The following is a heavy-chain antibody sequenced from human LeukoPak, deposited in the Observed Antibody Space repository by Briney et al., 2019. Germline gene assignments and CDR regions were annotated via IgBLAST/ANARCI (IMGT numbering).Heavy chain of an antibody. CDR3: ARGHIVATITLDY. CDR2: INPNSGGT. J-gene: IGHJ4*02. Sequence: ASVKVSCKASGYTFTGYYMHWVRQAPGQGLEWMGRINPNSGGTNYAQKFQGRVTMTRDTSISTAYMELSSLRSEDTAVYYCARGHIVATITLDYWGQGTLVTVSS. V-gene: IGHV1-2*06. D-gene: IGHD5-12*01. CDR1: GYTFTGYY.